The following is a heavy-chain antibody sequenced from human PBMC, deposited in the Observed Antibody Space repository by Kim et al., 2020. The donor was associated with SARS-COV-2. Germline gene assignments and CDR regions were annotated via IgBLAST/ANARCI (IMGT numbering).Heavy chain of an antibody. CDR2: ISYDGSNK. Sequence: GGSLRLSCAASGFTFSSYGMHWVRQAPGKGLEWVAVISYDGSNKYYADSVKGRFTISRDNSKNTLYLQMNSLRAEDTAVYYCAKVSHVLYGSGRHLDYWGQATLATVSS. J-gene: IGHJ4*02. D-gene: IGHD3-10*01. V-gene: IGHV3-30*18. CDR3: AKVSHVLYGSGRHLDY. CDR1: GFTFSSYG.